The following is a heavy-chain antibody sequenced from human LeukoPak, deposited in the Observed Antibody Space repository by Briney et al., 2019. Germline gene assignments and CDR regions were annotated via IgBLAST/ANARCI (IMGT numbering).Heavy chain of an antibody. CDR3: ARGNPSSYGDYIDF. Sequence: GGSLRLSCAASGFTFSSYWMSWVRQAPGKGLEWVANIKQDGSDKDYVDSVKGRFTISRDNAKSSLYLQMNSLRTEDTAVYSCARGNPSSYGDYIDFWGQGTLVTVSS. J-gene: IGHJ4*02. CDR2: IKQDGSDK. V-gene: IGHV3-7*03. CDR1: GFTFSSYW. D-gene: IGHD5-12*01.